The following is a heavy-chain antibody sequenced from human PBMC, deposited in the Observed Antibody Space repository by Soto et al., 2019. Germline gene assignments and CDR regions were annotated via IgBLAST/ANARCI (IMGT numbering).Heavy chain of an antibody. CDR2: ISSSSSYT. J-gene: IGHJ6*02. V-gene: IGHV3-11*06. Sequence: GGSLRLSCAASGFTFSDYYMSWICQAPGKGLEWVSYISSSSSYTNYADSVKGRFTISRDNAKNSLYLQMNSLRAEDTAVYYCARELPTLNYYYYGMDVWGQGTTVTVSS. CDR3: ARELPTLNYYYYGMDV. CDR1: GFTFSDYY.